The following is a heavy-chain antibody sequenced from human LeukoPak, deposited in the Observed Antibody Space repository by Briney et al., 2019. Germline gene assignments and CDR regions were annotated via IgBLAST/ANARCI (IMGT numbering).Heavy chain of an antibody. CDR2: INPKSGNT. J-gene: IGHJ3*01. D-gene: IGHD4-17*01. Sequence: ASVKVSCKASGYGFIDYYIHWVRQAPGQGLEWMGWINPKSGNTNYAQKFQGRVTMTRDTSITTAYMELSRLKSDDTAVYYCARDQVTDYVALWGQGTMVTVSS. CDR1: GYGFIDYY. CDR3: ARDQVTDYVAL. V-gene: IGHV1-2*02.